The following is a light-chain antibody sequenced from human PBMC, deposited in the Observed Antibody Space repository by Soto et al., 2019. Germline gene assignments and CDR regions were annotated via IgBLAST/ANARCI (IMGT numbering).Light chain of an antibody. CDR3: QQYNRYSLT. CDR1: QSISSW. Sequence: DIQMTQSPSTLSPSVGDRVTITCRASQSISSWLAWYQQKPGKAPKLLIYDASSLESGVPSRFSGSGSDTEFTLTINNLQPDDFATYHCQQYNRYSLTFGGGTKVEIK. CDR2: DAS. V-gene: IGKV1-5*01. J-gene: IGKJ4*01.